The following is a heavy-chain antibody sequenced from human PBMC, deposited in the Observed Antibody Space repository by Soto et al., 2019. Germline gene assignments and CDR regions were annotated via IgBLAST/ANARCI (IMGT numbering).Heavy chain of an antibody. D-gene: IGHD1-26*01. J-gene: IGHJ4*02. CDR3: EGRGSGSYYDY. Sequence: EVQLLESGGGLVQPGGSLRLSCAASGFTFSSYAMRWVRQAPVKGLEWVSAISGSGGSTDYADCVKGRFTISRDNSKNTLYLQMNSQRADDTAVSYCEGRGSGSYYDYWGQGTLVTVSS. V-gene: IGHV3-23*01. CDR2: ISGSGGST. CDR1: GFTFSSYA.